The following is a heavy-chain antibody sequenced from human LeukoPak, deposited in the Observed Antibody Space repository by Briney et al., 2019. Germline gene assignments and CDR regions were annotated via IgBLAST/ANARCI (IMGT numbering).Heavy chain of an antibody. J-gene: IGHJ5*02. CDR2: ISAYNGNT. V-gene: IGHV1-18*01. D-gene: IGHD2-15*01. CDR3: ARPGGLGYCSGGSCYGTGGNWFDP. CDR1: GYTFTSYG. Sequence: GESLKVSCKASGYTFTSYGISWVRQAPGQGLEWMGWISAYNGNTNYAQKLQGRVTMTTDTSTSTAYMELRSLRSDDTAVYYCARPGGLGYCSGGSCYGTGGNWFDPWGQGTLVTVSS.